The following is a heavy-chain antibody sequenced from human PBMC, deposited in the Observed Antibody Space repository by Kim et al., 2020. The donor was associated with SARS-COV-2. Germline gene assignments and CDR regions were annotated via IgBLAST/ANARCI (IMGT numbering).Heavy chain of an antibody. CDR1: GFTFSSYA. J-gene: IGHJ4*02. V-gene: IGHV3-30-3*01. Sequence: GGSLRLSCAASGFTFSSYAMHWVRQAPGKGLEWVAVISYDGSNKYYADSVKGRFTISRDNSKNTLYLQMNSLRAEDTAVYYCARGWVVVVTGHFDYWGQGTLVTVSS. D-gene: IGHD2-21*02. CDR3: ARGWVVVVTGHFDY. CDR2: ISYDGSNK.